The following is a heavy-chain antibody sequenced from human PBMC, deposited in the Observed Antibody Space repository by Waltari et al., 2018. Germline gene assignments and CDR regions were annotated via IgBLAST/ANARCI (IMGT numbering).Heavy chain of an antibody. CDR1: GFTFSSSE. V-gene: IGHV3-48*03. CDR3: AREGSSWGYYFDY. D-gene: IGHD6-13*01. Sequence: EVQLVESGGGLVQPGGSLRLSCAASGFTFSSSEMNWVRQAPGKGLEWVSYISSSGSTIYYADSVKGRFTISRDNAKNSLYLQMNSLRAEDTAVYYCAREGSSWGYYFDYWGQGTLVTVSS. J-gene: IGHJ4*02. CDR2: ISSSGSTI.